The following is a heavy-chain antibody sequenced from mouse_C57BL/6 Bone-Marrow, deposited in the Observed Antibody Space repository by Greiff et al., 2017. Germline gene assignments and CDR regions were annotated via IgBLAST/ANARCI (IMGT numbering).Heavy chain of an antibody. CDR2: IHPNSGST. CDR3: ARLDLLLRSSGY. CDR1: GYTFTSYW. D-gene: IGHD1-1*01. Sequence: QVQLQQPGAELVKPGASVKLSCKASGYTFTSYWMHWVKQRPGQGLEWIGMIHPNSGSTNYNEKFKSKATLTLDKSSSTAYMQLSSLTSEDSAVYYCARLDLLLRSSGYWGQGTTLTVSS. J-gene: IGHJ2*01. V-gene: IGHV1-64*01.